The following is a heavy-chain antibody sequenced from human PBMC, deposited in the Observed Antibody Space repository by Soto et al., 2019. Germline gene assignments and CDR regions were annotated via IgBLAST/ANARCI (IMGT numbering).Heavy chain of an antibody. Sequence: PSETLSLTCAVSCDPVSNDNYYWSWIRQPPGKGLEWIGYIYYSGTTNYNSYLKSRLSLSIDMSKNQFSLKLASVTAADTAVYFCARSQRGRTAFTFDYWGQGALVTVSS. CDR2: IYYSGTT. J-gene: IGHJ4*02. CDR1: CDPVSNDNYY. V-gene: IGHV4-61*01. CDR3: ARSQRGRTAFTFDY. D-gene: IGHD3-16*01.